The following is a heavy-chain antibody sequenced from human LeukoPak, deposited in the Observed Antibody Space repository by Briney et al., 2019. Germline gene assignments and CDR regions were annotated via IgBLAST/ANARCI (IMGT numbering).Heavy chain of an antibody. J-gene: IGHJ4*02. CDR2: IIPIFDTT. D-gene: IGHD5-12*01. Sequence: ASVKVSCKASGGTFRSYGINWVRQAFGQGLEWMGGIIPIFDTTNYAQKFQGRVTITADKSTSTAYMELSSLTSDDTAVYYCARDGRGYSGYDFRYFDYWGQGTLVTVSS. CDR3: ARDGRGYSGYDFRYFDY. CDR1: GGTFRSYG. V-gene: IGHV1-69*06.